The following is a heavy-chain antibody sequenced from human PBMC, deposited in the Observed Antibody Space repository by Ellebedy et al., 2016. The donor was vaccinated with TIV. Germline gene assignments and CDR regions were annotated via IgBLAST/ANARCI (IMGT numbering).Heavy chain of an antibody. Sequence: SETLSLTCTVSGGSISTYYWSWIRQPPGKGLEWIGYIYYSGNINYNPSLKSRVTISVDTSKNQFSLKLRTVTAADTAVYYGARHGTTYYYDRWGQGTLVTVSS. D-gene: IGHD3-22*01. CDR2: IYYSGNI. CDR3: ARHGTTYYYDR. V-gene: IGHV4-59*08. CDR1: GGSISTYY. J-gene: IGHJ4*02.